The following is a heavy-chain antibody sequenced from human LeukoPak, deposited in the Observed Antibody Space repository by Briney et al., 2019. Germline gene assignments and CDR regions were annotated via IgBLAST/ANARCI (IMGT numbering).Heavy chain of an antibody. CDR3: ASGWYYDSSGYYVDAFDF. CDR2: ISGSSSTI. Sequence: PGGSLRLSCAASGFTFTTYSMNWVRQAPRKGLEWVSYISGSSSTIYYADSVKGRFTISRDSAKNSLYLQMNSLRDEDTAVYYCASGWYYDSSGYYVDAFDFWGQGTMVTVSS. V-gene: IGHV3-48*02. CDR1: GFTFTTYS. D-gene: IGHD3-22*01. J-gene: IGHJ3*01.